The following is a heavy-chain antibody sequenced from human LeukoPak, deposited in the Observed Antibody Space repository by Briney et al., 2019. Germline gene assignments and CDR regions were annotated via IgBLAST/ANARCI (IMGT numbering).Heavy chain of an antibody. D-gene: IGHD4-23*01. J-gene: IGHJ4*02. Sequence: GASVKVSCKASGYTFTSFGISWVRQAPGQGLEWMGWISVFNGKLIYAQKYQGRVTMTTEISTSTAYMELRSLTSDDTAVYFCARGFPENSERRAFDYWGQGTLVTVSS. CDR3: ARGFPENSERRAFDY. V-gene: IGHV1-18*01. CDR1: GYTFTSFG. CDR2: ISVFNGKL.